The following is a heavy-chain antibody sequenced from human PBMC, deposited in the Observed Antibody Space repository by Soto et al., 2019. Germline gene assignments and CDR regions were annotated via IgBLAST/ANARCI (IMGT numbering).Heavy chain of an antibody. CDR1: GFTFSSYG. CDR2: IWYDGSNK. CDR3: ARDRGITMVRGVQSYYGMDV. J-gene: IGHJ6*02. Sequence: SLRLSCAASGFTFSSYGMHWVRQAPGKGLEWVAVIWYDGSNKYYADSVKGRFTISRDNSKNTLYLQMNSLRAEDTAVYYCARDRGITMVRGVQSYYGMDVWGQGTTVTVSS. V-gene: IGHV3-33*01. D-gene: IGHD3-10*01.